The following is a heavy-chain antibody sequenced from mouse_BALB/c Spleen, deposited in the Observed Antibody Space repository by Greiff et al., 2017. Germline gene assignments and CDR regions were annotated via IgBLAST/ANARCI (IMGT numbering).Heavy chain of an antibody. Sequence: VQLQQSGPELEKPGASVKISCKASGYSFTGYNMNWVKQSNGKSLEWIGNIDPYYGCTSYNQKFKGKATLTVDKSSSTAYMQLKSLTSEDSAVYYCARSEDYAMDYWGQGTSVTVSS. CDR2: IDPYYGCT. CDR1: GYSFTGYN. J-gene: IGHJ4*01. V-gene: IGHV1-39*01. CDR3: ARSEDYAMDY.